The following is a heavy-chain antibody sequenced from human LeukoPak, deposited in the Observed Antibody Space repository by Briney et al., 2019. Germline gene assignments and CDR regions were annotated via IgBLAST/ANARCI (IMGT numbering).Heavy chain of an antibody. CDR3: ARDEGRWYYDFWSGYPNPDYYYYYMDV. D-gene: IGHD3-3*01. J-gene: IGHJ6*03. CDR2: INSSGSTI. V-gene: IGHV3-48*03. Sequence: GGSLRLFCAASGFTFSSYEMNWVRQAPGKGLEWDSYINSSGSTIYYADSVKGRFTISRDNAKNSLYLQMNSLRAEDTAVYYCARDEGRWYYDFWSGYPNPDYYYYYMDVWGKGTTVTVSS. CDR1: GFTFSSYE.